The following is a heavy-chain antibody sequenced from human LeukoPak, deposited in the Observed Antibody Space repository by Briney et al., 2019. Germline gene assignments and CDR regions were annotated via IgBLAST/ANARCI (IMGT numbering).Heavy chain of an antibody. J-gene: IGHJ4*02. CDR3: ARGQWLDYFDY. CDR2: IKQDGSEK. D-gene: IGHD6-19*01. CDR1: GFTFSSYW. Sequence: GGSLRLSCAASGFTFSSYWMSWVRQAPGKGLEWVANIKQDGSEKYYVDSVKGRFTISRDNAKNSLYLQMNSLSAEDTAVYYCARGQWLDYFDYWGQGTLVTVSS. V-gene: IGHV3-7*04.